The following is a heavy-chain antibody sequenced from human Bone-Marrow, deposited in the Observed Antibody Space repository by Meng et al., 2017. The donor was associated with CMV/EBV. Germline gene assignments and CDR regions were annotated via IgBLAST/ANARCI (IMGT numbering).Heavy chain of an antibody. V-gene: IGHV1-58*01. Sequence: SVKVSCKASGFTFTSSAVQWVRQARGQRLEWIGWIVVGSGNTNYAQKFQERVTITRDMSTSTAYMELSSLRSEDTAVYYCARDHRGSYSTPFDYWGQGTLVTVSS. D-gene: IGHD1-26*01. J-gene: IGHJ4*02. CDR3: ARDHRGSYSTPFDY. CDR1: GFTFTSSA. CDR2: IVVGSGNT.